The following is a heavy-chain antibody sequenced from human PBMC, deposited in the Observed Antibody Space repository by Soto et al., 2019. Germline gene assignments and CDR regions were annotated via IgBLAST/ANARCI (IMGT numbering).Heavy chain of an antibody. CDR1: GFTFSSYW. V-gene: IGHV3-7*01. J-gene: IGHJ6*03. D-gene: IGHD3-16*02. CDR3: AREYYDYIWGSYRRNHDSDYYYYYMDV. CDR2: IKQDGSEK. Sequence: EVQLVESGGGLVQPGGSLRLSCAASGFTFSSYWMSWVRQAPGKGLEWVANIKQDGSEKYYVDSVKGRFTISRDNAKNSLYLQMNSLRAEDTAVYYCAREYYDYIWGSYRRNHDSDYYYYYMDVWGKGTTVTVSS.